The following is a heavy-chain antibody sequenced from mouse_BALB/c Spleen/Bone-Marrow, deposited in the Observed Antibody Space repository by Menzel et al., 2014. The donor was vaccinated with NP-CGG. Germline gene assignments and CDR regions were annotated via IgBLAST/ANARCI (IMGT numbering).Heavy chain of an antibody. D-gene: IGHD1-1*02. CDR3: ARPYYYGYDY. CDR1: GYTFTTYT. Sequence: QVHVKQSGAELARPGASVKMSRKASGYTFTTYTIHWVKQRPGQGLEWIGYINPSSDYTHYNQKFKDKATLTADKSSSTAYKQLSSLTSEDSAVYYCARPYYYGYDYWGQDTTLTVSS. CDR2: INPSSDYT. J-gene: IGHJ2*01. V-gene: IGHV1-4*01.